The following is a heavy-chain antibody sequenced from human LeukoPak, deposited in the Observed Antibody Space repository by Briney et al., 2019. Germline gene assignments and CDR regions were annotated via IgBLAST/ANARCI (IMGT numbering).Heavy chain of an antibody. CDR3: ARGKTMVYCGGDCYRFDN. CDR2: INPNSGGT. Sequence: ASVKVSCKASGYTFTSYGISWVRQAPGQGFEWVGWINPNSGGTNYAQKFQGRVTMTRDTSISTAYMELSRLLSGDTAVYYCARGKTMVYCGGDCYRFDNWGQGTLVTVSS. D-gene: IGHD2-21*02. J-gene: IGHJ4*02. V-gene: IGHV1-2*02. CDR1: GYTFTSYG.